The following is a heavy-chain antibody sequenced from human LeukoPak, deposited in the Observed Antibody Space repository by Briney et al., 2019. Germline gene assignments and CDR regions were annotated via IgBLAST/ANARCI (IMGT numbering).Heavy chain of an antibody. J-gene: IGHJ3*02. CDR1: GFTFSSYS. D-gene: IGHD2-2*01. CDR2: ISSSSSYI. V-gene: IGHV3-21*04. CDR3: AKDSHSALVPGAPWDAFDI. Sequence: PGGSLRLSCAASGFTFSSYSMNWVRQAPGKGLEWVSSISSSSSYIYYADSVKGRFTISRDNAKNSLYLQMNSLRAEDTAVYYCAKDSHSALVPGAPWDAFDIWGQGTMVTVSS.